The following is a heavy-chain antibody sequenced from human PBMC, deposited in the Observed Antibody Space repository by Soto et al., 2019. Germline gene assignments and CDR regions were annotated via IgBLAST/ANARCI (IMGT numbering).Heavy chain of an antibody. D-gene: IGHD3-22*01. V-gene: IGHV1-69*13. CDR3: ARDPPSVYYGSSGSGAFDI. J-gene: IGHJ3*02. CDR1: GGTFSSYA. Sequence: ASVKVSCKASGGTFSSYAISWVRQAPGQGLEWMGGIIPIFGTANYAQKFQGRVTITADESTSTAYMELSSLRSEDTAVYYCARDPPSVYYGSSGSGAFDIWGQGTMVTVS. CDR2: IIPIFGTA.